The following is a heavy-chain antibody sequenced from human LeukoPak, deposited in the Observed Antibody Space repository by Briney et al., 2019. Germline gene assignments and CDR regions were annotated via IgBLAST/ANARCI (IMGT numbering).Heavy chain of an antibody. CDR3: TRGPYDSSGYYPDY. CDR1: GGSISSYY. D-gene: IGHD3-22*01. Sequence: SETLSLTCTVSGGSISSYYWSWIRQPPGKGLEWIGYIYYSGSTNYNPSLKSRVTISVGTSKNQFSLKLSSVTAADTAVYYCTRGPYDSSGYYPDYWGQGTLVTVSS. V-gene: IGHV4-59*01. CDR2: IYYSGST. J-gene: IGHJ4*02.